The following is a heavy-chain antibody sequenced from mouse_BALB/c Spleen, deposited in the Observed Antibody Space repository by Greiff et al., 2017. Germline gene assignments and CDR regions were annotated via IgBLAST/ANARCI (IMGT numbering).Heavy chain of an antibody. CDR2: ISSGGSYT. CDR3: ARRTTVVAGDY. J-gene: IGHJ2*01. D-gene: IGHD1-1*01. Sequence: VQLKESGGDLVKPGGSLKLSCAASGFTFSSYGMSWVRQTPDKRLEWVATISSGGSYTYYPDSVKGRFTISRDNAKNTLYLQMSSLKSEDTAMYYCARRTTVVAGDYWGQGTTLTVSS. CDR1: GFTFSSYG. V-gene: IGHV5-6*01.